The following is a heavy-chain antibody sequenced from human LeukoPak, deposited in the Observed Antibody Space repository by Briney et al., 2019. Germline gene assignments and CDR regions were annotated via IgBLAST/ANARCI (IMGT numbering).Heavy chain of an antibody. Sequence: PSETLSLTCTVSGGSISSSSYYWGWIRQPPGKVLEWIGSIYYSGSTYYNPSLKSRVTISVDTSKNQFSLKLSSVTAADTAVYYCARDPSATDYGDYGNWFDPWGQGTLVTVSS. CDR3: ARDPSATDYGDYGNWFDP. J-gene: IGHJ5*02. CDR1: GGSISSSSYY. CDR2: IYYSGST. D-gene: IGHD4-17*01. V-gene: IGHV4-39*07.